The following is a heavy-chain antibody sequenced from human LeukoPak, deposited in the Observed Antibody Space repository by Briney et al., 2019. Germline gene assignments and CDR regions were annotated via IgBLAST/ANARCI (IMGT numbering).Heavy chain of an antibody. Sequence: SETLSLTCAVYGGSFSGYYWSWIRQPPGKGLEWIGEINHSGSTNYNPSLKSRVTISVDTSKNQFSLKLSSVTAADTAVYYCARGHDFWSGYYYYGMDVWGQGTTVAVSS. D-gene: IGHD3-3*01. CDR1: GGSFSGYY. CDR3: ARGHDFWSGYYYYGMDV. CDR2: INHSGST. V-gene: IGHV4-34*01. J-gene: IGHJ6*02.